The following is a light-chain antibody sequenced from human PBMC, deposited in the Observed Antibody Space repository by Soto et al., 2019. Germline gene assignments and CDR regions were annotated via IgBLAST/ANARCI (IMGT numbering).Light chain of an antibody. Sequence: QSVLTQPPSASGSPGQSVTLSCTGTSSDVGRYNYISWYQQHPGKAPKLMIYEVSKRPSGVPDRFSGSTAGNTASLTVSGLQAEDEADYYCSSYAGSSHYVFGTGTKLTVL. CDR3: SSYAGSSHYV. J-gene: IGLJ1*01. V-gene: IGLV2-8*01. CDR2: EVS. CDR1: SSDVGRYNY.